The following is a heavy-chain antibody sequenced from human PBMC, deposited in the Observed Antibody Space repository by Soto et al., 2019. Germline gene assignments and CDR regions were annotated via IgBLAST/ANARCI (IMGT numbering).Heavy chain of an antibody. CDR2: INAGNGNT. D-gene: IGHD2-2*01. V-gene: IGHV1-3*01. J-gene: IGHJ6*02. CDR1: GYTFTSYA. Sequence: GASVKVSCKASGYTFTSYAMHWVRQAPGQRLEWMGWINAGNGNTNYAQKLQGRVTMTTDTSTSTAYMELRSLRSDDTAVYYCARDYRASWDYYYYYGMDVWGQGTTVTVSS. CDR3: ARDYRASWDYYYYYGMDV.